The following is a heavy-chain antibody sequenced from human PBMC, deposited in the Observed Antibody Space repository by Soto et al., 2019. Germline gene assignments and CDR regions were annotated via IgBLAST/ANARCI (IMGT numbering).Heavy chain of an antibody. V-gene: IGHV3-21*01. D-gene: IGHD5-18*01. Sequence: PGGSLRLSCAASGFTFSSYSMNWVRQAPGKGLEWVSSINSSGSYKYYADSVKGRFTISRDNAKNSLYLQMNSLRAEDTAVYYCARIIGYGYHYYGLDVWGQGTTVTVSS. CDR2: INSSGSYK. CDR1: GFTFSSYS. CDR3: ARIIGYGYHYYGLDV. J-gene: IGHJ6*02.